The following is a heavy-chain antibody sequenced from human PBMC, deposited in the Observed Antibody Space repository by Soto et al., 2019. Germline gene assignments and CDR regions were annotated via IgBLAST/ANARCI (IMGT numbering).Heavy chain of an antibody. CDR2: ISYSGSA. D-gene: IGHD3-22*01. CDR1: GGAINSGYC. V-gene: IGHV4-31*03. J-gene: IGHJ4*02. CDR3: ASLFNYYDSSGYAEYYFDH. Sequence: QVQLQESGPGLVKPSQTLSLTCTVSGGAINSGYCCSWIRQHPGKGLEWIVYISYSGSANYNPSRKGRVTMSVDTSTNQFSLKLGAVTAADTAVYYCASLFNYYDSSGYAEYYFDHWGQGTLVTVSS.